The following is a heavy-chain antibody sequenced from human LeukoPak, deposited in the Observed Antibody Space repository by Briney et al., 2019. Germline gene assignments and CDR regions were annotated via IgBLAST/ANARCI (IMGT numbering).Heavy chain of an antibody. J-gene: IGHJ4*02. CDR3: ARAETTPRDTSGWYGNSFDY. D-gene: IGHD6-19*01. Sequence: SETLSLTCTVSGGSISSYYWRWIRQPAGKGLEWIGRIYTSGSTNYYPSLESRVTMSLDSTNNQFSLKPRSVQTADTAVYYCARAETTPRDTSGWYGNSFDYWGQGTMVTVSS. CDR2: IYTSGST. CDR1: GGSISSYY. V-gene: IGHV4-4*07.